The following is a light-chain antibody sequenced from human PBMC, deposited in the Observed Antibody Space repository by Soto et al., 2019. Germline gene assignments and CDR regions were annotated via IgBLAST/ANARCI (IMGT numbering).Light chain of an antibody. V-gene: IGKV3-11*01. Sequence: EILLTQSPATLSLSPGERATLSCRASQSVSTYLAWYQQKAGQAPRLLIYDASNRATGISARFSGSGSGTDFTLTISSLEPEDFAVYYCQQYGSSPPYTFGQGTKLEIK. CDR1: QSVSTY. CDR3: QQYGSSPPYT. CDR2: DAS. J-gene: IGKJ2*01.